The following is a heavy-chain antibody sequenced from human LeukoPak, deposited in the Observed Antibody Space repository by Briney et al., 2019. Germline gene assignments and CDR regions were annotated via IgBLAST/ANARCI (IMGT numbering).Heavy chain of an antibody. V-gene: IGHV3-23*01. CDR2: ISGSGGST. CDR3: AKDPAVTTFNWFDP. CDR1: GFTFSSYA. Sequence: GGSLRLSCAASGFTFSSYAMSWVRQAPGKGLEWVSAISGSGGSTYYADSVKGRFTISRDNSKNTLYLQMNSLRAEDTAVHYCAKDPAVTTFNWFDPWGQGTLVTVSS. D-gene: IGHD4-17*01. J-gene: IGHJ5*02.